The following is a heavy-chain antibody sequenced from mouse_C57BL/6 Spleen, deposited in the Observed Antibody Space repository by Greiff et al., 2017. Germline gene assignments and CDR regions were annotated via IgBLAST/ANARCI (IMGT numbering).Heavy chain of an antibody. Sequence: EVQLQQSGPELVKPGASVKISCKASGYTFTDYYMNWVKQSHGKSLEWIGDINPNNGGTSYNQKFKGKATLTVDKSSSTAYMELRSLTSEDSAVYYCAGHYYGSSYVGFAYWGQGTLVTVSA. CDR3: AGHYYGSSYVGFAY. J-gene: IGHJ3*01. V-gene: IGHV1-26*01. CDR2: INPNNGGT. CDR1: GYTFTDYY. D-gene: IGHD1-1*01.